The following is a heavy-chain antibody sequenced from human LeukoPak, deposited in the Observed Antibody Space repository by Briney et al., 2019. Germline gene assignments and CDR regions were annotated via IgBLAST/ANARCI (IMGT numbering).Heavy chain of an antibody. D-gene: IGHD6-19*01. CDR1: GFSFSSYW. CDR2: INNDGTYT. V-gene: IGHV3-74*01. J-gene: IGHJ4*02. CDR3: ARDQYSSDWYYFDY. Sequence: PGGSLRLSCAASGFSFSSYWMHWVRQGAGKGLVWVSRINNDGTYTTYADSVKGRFTISRDRSKNTLYLQMNSLRAEDTAVYYCARDQYSSDWYYFDYWGQGTLVTVSS.